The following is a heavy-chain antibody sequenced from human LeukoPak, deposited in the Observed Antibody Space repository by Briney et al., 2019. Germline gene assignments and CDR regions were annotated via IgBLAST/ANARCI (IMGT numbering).Heavy chain of an antibody. CDR1: GFTFSDYA. D-gene: IGHD2-2*01. CDR3: AREWSSTNHYYGMDV. CDR2: ISSSSSYI. J-gene: IGHJ6*02. V-gene: IGHV3-21*01. Sequence: GGSLRLSCAASGFTFSDYAMHWVRQAPGKGLEWVSSISSSSSYIYYADSVKGRFTISRDNAKNSLYLQMNSLRAEDTAVYYCAREWSSTNHYYGMDVWGQGTTVTVSS.